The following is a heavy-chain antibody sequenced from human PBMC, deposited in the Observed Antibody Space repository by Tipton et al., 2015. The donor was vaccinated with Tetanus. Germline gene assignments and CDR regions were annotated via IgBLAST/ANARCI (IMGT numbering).Heavy chain of an antibody. CDR3: ASLPKHWLAPRGAP. Sequence: TLSLTCGVSGGSFSGNYWSWVRQAPGKGLEWIGEINHRGGTMYNPSLKNRVTISGDTSKNQFSLNLTSVTAADTAVYYCASLPKHWLAPRGAPWGQGTLVTVSS. CDR1: GGSFSGNY. CDR2: INHRGGT. J-gene: IGHJ5*02. D-gene: IGHD6-19*01. V-gene: IGHV4-34*01.